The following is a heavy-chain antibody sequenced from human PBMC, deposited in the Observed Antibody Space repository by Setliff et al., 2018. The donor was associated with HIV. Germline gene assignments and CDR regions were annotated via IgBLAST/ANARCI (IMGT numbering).Heavy chain of an antibody. D-gene: IGHD3-9*01. J-gene: IGHJ3*02. CDR1: GYTFNSYT. V-gene: IGHV1-18*04. CDR2: ISPYNGNT. CDR3: ARAPPPLRYFDWEPLDAFDI. Sequence: GASVKVSCKASGYTFNSYTISWLRQAPGQGLEWMGWISPYNGNTDYAQEMQGRLTMTTDTSTSSAYMDLESLTSDDTAVYYCARAPPPLRYFDWEPLDAFDIGGQGTMVTVSS.